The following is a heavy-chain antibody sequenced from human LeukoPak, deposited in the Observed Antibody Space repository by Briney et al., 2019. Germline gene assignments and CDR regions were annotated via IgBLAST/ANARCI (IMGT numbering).Heavy chain of an antibody. Sequence: GGSLRLSCAASGFTFSSYWMSWVRQAPGKGLEWVANINQDGSETDYVDSLRGRFTISRDNAKNSLYLQMDSLRAEDTAVYYCSRGGYSHAFDIWGQGTVVTVSS. D-gene: IGHD2-15*01. V-gene: IGHV3-7*01. CDR2: INQDGSET. J-gene: IGHJ3*02. CDR3: SRGGYSHAFDI. CDR1: GFTFSSYW.